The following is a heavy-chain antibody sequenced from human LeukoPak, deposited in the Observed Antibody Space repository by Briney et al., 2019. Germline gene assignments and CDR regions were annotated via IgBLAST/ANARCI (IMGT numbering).Heavy chain of an antibody. Sequence: SETLSLTCTVSGGSISSYYWSWIRQPPGEGLEWIGYIYYSGSPNYNPSLKSRVTISVDTSKNQFSLKLSSVTAADTAVYYCARDMKVYGSGSYYRYYYYGMDVWGKGTTVTVSS. CDR1: GGSISSYY. J-gene: IGHJ6*04. CDR2: IYYSGSP. CDR3: ARDMKVYGSGSYYRYYYYGMDV. V-gene: IGHV4-59*01. D-gene: IGHD3-10*01.